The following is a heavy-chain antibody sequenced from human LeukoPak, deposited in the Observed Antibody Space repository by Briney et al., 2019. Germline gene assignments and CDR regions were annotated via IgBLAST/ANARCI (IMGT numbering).Heavy chain of an antibody. CDR3: ARQSYYYDSSGHYVYYFDY. V-gene: IGHV3-11*01. J-gene: IGHJ4*02. CDR1: GFTFSNYA. D-gene: IGHD3-22*01. CDR2: ISSSGSTI. Sequence: GGSLRLSCAASGFTFSNYAMSWVRQAPGKGLEWVSYISSSGSTIYYADSVKGRFTISRDNAKNSLYLQMNSLRAEDTAVYYCARQSYYYDSSGHYVYYFDYWGQGTLVTVSS.